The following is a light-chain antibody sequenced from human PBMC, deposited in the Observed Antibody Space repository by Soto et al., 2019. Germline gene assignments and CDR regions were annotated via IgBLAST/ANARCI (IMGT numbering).Light chain of an antibody. Sequence: DVQMTQSPSSLSAFVGDRVTITCRASQGIAPYLAWFQQKPGKVPKLLIYATSTLQSGVPSRFSGSGSATDFTLTINSLQPEDVGTYYCQKYNSASLTFGGGTKVEIK. CDR1: QGIAPY. CDR3: QKYNSASLT. V-gene: IGKV1-27*01. J-gene: IGKJ4*01. CDR2: ATS.